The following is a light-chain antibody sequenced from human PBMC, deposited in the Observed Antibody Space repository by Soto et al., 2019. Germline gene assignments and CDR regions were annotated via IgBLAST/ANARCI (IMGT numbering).Light chain of an antibody. CDR2: GAS. J-gene: IGKJ4*01. V-gene: IGKV3-15*01. CDR1: ESVGTS. CDR3: QQYNDWPLLS. Sequence: EIVMTQSPVTLSVSPGEVATLSCRASESVGTSVAWYRQRPGQAPSLLIYGASTRTVGVPARFRGSGSETDFTLTISSLQSEDFAIYYRQQYNDWPLLSFGGGTKVENK.